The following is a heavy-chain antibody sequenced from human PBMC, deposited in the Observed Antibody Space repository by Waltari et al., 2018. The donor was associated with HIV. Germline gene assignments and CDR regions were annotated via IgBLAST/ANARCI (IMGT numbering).Heavy chain of an antibody. CDR2: INHGGDT. CDR3: ARRGSSASPLTL. D-gene: IGHD3-10*01. CDR1: GWSFTNFY. J-gene: IGHJ4*02. Sequence: QVQLQQWGAGLLKPSETLSLTCSVYGWSFTNFYWIWIRQTPDEGLHCIGEINHGGDTNGKPSLKSRVIMSIYTSKYEISLNLTSGSVADTALYFCARRGSSASPLTLWGRGSRVTVSS. V-gene: IGHV4-34*01.